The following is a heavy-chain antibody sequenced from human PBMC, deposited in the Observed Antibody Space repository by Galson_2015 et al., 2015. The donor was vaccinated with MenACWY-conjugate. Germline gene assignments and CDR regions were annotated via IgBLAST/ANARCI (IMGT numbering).Heavy chain of an antibody. Sequence: SLRLSCAASGFTFSSYSMNWVRQAPGKGLEWVSLIYDGGNTVNADSAKGRFTISRDISKSTLYLQMNSLRAEDTAVYYCAKEKTAYTSRGVDYWGQGTLVTVSS. CDR3: AKEKTAYTSRGVDY. CDR1: GFTFSSYS. D-gene: IGHD6-13*01. CDR2: IYDGGNT. J-gene: IGHJ4*02. V-gene: IGHV3-66*01.